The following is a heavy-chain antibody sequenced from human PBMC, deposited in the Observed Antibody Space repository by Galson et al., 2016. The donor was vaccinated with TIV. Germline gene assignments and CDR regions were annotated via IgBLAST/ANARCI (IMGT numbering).Heavy chain of an antibody. V-gene: IGHV2-70*11. CDR2: IDWDDDK. D-gene: IGHD3-22*01. CDR1: GFSLNTDGMC. J-gene: IGHJ4*02. CDR3: ARISGYYDHSGHFIPRSFDY. Sequence: PALVNPTQTLTLTCTFSGFSLNTDGMCVNWIRQPPGKALEWLARIDWDDDKSYTSSLKTRLTISKDTSKNQVVLRMTNMDPVDTATYYWARISGYYDHSGHFIPRSFDYWGQGTPVTVFS.